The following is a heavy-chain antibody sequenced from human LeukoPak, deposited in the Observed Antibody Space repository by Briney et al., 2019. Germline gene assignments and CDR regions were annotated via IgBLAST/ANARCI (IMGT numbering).Heavy chain of an antibody. V-gene: IGHV3-30*18. CDR3: GKRVTTGPHSIHY. J-gene: IGHJ4*02. CDR2: ISYDGSNK. Sequence: PGTSLRLSCAASGFALRTYGMHWVRQAPGKGLEWVAHISYDGSNKEYADSVKGPFTISKDNSKNTLYLQMDSLRAEDTAIYYCGKRVTTGPHSIHYWGQGALVTVSS. D-gene: IGHD4-17*01. CDR1: GFALRTYG.